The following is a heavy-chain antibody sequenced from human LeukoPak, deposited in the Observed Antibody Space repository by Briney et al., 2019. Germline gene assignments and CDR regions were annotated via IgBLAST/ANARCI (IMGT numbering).Heavy chain of an antibody. CDR3: AKAHVRGVIIDDY. CDR1: GFTFSSYG. Sequence: GGSLRLSCAASGFTFSSYGMHWVRQAPGKGLEWVAFIRYDGSNKYYADSVKGRFTISRDNSKNTLYLQMNSLRAEDTAVYYCAKAHVRGVIIDDYWGQGTLVTVSS. V-gene: IGHV3-30*02. J-gene: IGHJ4*02. CDR2: IRYDGSNK. D-gene: IGHD3-10*02.